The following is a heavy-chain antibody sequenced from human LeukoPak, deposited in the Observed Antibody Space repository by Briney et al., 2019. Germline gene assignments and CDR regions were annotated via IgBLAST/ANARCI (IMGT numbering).Heavy chain of an antibody. CDR1: GGSISSGDYY. J-gene: IGHJ6*03. CDR3: ARDGVHYDFWSGPTGGRYYYYFMDV. CDR2: IYYSGST. Sequence: SETLSPTCTVSGGSISSGDYYWSWIRQPPGKGLEWIGSIYYSGSTSYNPSLKSRVTISVDTSKNQFSLKLSSVTAADTAVYYCARDGVHYDFWSGPTGGRYYYYFMDVWGKGTTVTVYS. V-gene: IGHV4-30-4*08. D-gene: IGHD3-3*01.